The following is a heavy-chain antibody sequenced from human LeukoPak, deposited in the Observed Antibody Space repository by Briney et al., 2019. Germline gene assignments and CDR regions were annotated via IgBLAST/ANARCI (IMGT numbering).Heavy chain of an antibody. CDR1: GFTFSDHY. CDR3: ASVWSFDI. CDR2: TRNKANSYTT. D-gene: IGHD3-16*01. V-gene: IGHV3-72*01. J-gene: IGHJ3*02. Sequence: GGSLRLSCAASGFTFSDHYMDWVRQAPGKGLEWVGRTRNKANSYTTEYAASVKGRFTISRDDSKNSLYLQMNSLKTEDTAVYYCASVWSFDIWGQGTMVAVSS.